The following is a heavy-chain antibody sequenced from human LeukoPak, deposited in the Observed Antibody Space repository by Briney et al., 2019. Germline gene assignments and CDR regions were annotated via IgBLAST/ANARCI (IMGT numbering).Heavy chain of an antibody. V-gene: IGHV7-4-1*02. CDR2: INTNTGNP. D-gene: IGHD6-19*01. CDR1: GYTFTSYD. J-gene: IGHJ5*02. CDR3: ARGRRAVAESLNWFDP. Sequence: GASVKVSCKASGYTFTSYDINWVRQATGQGLEWMGWINTNTGNPTYAQGFTGRFVFSLDTSVSTAYLQISSLKAEDTAVYYCARGRRAVAESLNWFDPWGQGTLVTVSS.